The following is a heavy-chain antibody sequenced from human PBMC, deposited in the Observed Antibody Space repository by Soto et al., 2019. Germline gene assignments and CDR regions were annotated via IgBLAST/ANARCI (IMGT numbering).Heavy chain of an antibody. V-gene: IGHV4-39*01. CDR2: IYYSGST. D-gene: IGHD3-3*01. J-gene: IGHJ4*02. CDR3: ANGITIFGVVTQIDY. CDR1: GGSISSSSYY. Sequence: LSLTCTVSGGSISSSSYYWGWIRQPPGKGLEWIGSIYYSGSTYYNPSLKSRVTISVDTSKNQFSLKLSSVTAADTAVYYCANGITIFGVVTQIDYWGQGALVTVSS.